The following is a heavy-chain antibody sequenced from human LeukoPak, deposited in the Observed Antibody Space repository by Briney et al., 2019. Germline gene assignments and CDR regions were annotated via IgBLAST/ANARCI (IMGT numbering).Heavy chain of an antibody. J-gene: IGHJ3*02. CDR3: ARDIADSRGYPDAFDI. V-gene: IGHV1-18*01. CDR2: ISAYNGNT. CDR1: GYTFSSYG. D-gene: IGHD3-22*01. Sequence: GASVKVSCKASGYTFSSYGISWVRQAPGQGLEWMGWISAYNGNTNYAQRVQGRVTMTTDTSTSTAYMELRSLRSDDTAVYYCARDIADSRGYPDAFDIWGQGTMVTVSS.